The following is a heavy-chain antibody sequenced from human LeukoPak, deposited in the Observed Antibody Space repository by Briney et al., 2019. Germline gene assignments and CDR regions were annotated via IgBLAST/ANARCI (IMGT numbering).Heavy chain of an antibody. D-gene: IGHD6-19*01. J-gene: IGHJ6*02. Sequence: GGSLRLSCAASGFTLGSYSMNWVRQTPGKGLERIAAISGSGGSTFYADSVRGRFTISRDISKNTPYLQMNSLRAEETALYYCAKEIRNAPIGVAGVDYYYGMDVWGQGTTVTVSS. CDR3: AKEIRNAPIGVAGVDYYYGMDV. CDR2: ISGSGGST. CDR1: GFTLGSYS. V-gene: IGHV3-23*01.